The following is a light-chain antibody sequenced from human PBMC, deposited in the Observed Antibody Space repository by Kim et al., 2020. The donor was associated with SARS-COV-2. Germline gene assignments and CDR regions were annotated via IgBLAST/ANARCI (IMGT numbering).Light chain of an antibody. J-gene: IGKJ4*01. Sequence: TQSPATLSLSPGQRATLSCRASQSVGTLLAWYQQKPGQPPSLLIYDTFNRATGIPARFSGSGSGTDFTLTISSIEAEDFAVYYTQHRIHGPLSIVRGTQVEI. CDR1: QSVGTL. CDR3: QHRIHGPLS. V-gene: IGKV3-11*01. CDR2: DTF.